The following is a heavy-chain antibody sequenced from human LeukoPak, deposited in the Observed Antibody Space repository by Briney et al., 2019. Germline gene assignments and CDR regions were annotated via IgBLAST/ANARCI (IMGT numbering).Heavy chain of an antibody. V-gene: IGHV3-43D*04. CDR3: AKGQLPYCSGGSCWATNFDY. CDR1: GFTFHDYA. Sequence: GGSLRLSCAASGFTFHDYAMYWVRQAPGKGLEWVSLINWNAGSTYYADSAKGRFTISRDNSKNSLYLQMNSLRAEDTALYYCAKGQLPYCSGGSCWATNFDYWGQGTLVTVSS. CDR2: INWNAGST. D-gene: IGHD2-15*01. J-gene: IGHJ4*02.